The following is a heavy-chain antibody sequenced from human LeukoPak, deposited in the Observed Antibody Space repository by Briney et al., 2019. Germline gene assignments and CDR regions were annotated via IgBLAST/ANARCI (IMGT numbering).Heavy chain of an antibody. V-gene: IGHV4-59*08. CDR1: GGSFSGYY. D-gene: IGHD3-22*01. CDR3: ARRVASGYYCDY. CDR2: IYYTGST. J-gene: IGHJ4*02. Sequence: PSETLSLTCAVYGGSFSGYYWSWIRQPPGKGLEWIGYIYYTGSTNYNPSLKNRVTISVDTSKNQFSLKLTSVTAADTAVYYCARRVASGYYCDYWGQGTLVTVSS.